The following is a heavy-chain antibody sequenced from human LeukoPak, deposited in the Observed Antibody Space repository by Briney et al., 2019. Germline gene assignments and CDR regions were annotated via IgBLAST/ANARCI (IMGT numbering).Heavy chain of an antibody. CDR2: IIPILGIA. CDR3: ARELRNWFDP. V-gene: IGHV1-69*04. J-gene: IGHJ5*02. Sequence: ASVKVSCKASGGTFISHAISGVRQAPARGRDWMGRIIPILGIANYAQKFQGRVTITADKSTSTAYMELSSLRSEDTAVYYCARELRNWFDPWGQGTLVTVSS. CDR1: GGTFISHA. D-gene: IGHD4-17*01.